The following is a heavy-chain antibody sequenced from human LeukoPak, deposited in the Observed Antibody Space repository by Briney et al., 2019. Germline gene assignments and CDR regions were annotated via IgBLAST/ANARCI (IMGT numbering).Heavy chain of an antibody. Sequence: GGSLRLSCAASGFTFSSYWMSWVRQAPGKGLEWVANIKQDGSEKYYVDSVKGRFTISRDNAKNSLYLQMNSLRAEDTAVYYCAGEGYDSSGYYYSYWGQGALVTVSS. J-gene: IGHJ4*02. CDR2: IKQDGSEK. V-gene: IGHV3-7*01. CDR3: AGEGYDSSGYYYSY. D-gene: IGHD3-22*01. CDR1: GFTFSSYW.